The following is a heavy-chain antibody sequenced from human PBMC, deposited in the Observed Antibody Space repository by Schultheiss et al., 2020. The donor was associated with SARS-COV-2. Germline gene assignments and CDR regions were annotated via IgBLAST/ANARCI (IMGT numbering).Heavy chain of an antibody. D-gene: IGHD2-15*01. CDR1: GYSFTSYW. CDR2: IYTGDSDT. CDR3: ARIKNGDIVVVVAASDWYFDH. V-gene: IGHV5-51*01. Sequence: GESLKISCKGSGYSFTSYWIGLVRQMPGKGLEWMGIIYTGDSDTRFSPSFQGQVTIPADKSISTTYLQWSSLKASDTVMYYCARIKNGDIVVVVAASDWYFDHWGRGTLVTVSS. J-gene: IGHJ2*01.